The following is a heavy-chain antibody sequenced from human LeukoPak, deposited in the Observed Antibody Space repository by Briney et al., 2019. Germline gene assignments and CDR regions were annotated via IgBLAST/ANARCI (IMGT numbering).Heavy chain of an antibody. J-gene: IGHJ3*02. CDR1: GYTFTGYY. CDR3: AGERDCTATTCYGGASDI. Sequence: ASVKVSCKASGYTFTGYYIHWVRQAPGQGLEWMGWINPNSGISDNAQKFQGRVTMTRDTSISTAYMALSRLRSDDTAVYYCAGERDCTATTCYGGASDIWGQGTMVTVSS. CDR2: INPNSGIS. D-gene: IGHD2-2*01. V-gene: IGHV1-2*02.